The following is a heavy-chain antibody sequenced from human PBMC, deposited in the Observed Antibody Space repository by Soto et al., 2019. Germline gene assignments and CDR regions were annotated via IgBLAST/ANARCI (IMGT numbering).Heavy chain of an antibody. CDR3: ARDFVELPYFYYYMYV. V-gene: IGHV1-2*04. CDR2: INPNSGGT. D-gene: IGHD3-10*01. Sequence: ASVKVSCKASGYTFTGYYMHWVRQAPGQGLEWMGWINPNSGGTNYAQKFQGWVTMTRDTSISTAYMELSRLRSDDTAVYYCARDFVELPYFYYYMYVFGKGTTVTVSS. J-gene: IGHJ6*03. CDR1: GYTFTGYY.